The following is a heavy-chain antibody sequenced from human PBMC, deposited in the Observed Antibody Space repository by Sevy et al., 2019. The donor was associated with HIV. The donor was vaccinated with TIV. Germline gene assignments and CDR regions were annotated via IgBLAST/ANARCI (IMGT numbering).Heavy chain of an antibody. Sequence: GGSLRLSCAASGFTFSTHAMHWVRQAPCKGLEWVAAISYDGKNKYYADSVKGQFTISRDDSKNTLFLQMKSLTPEDTAVYYCSRDAGYDTYGYYPSDYWGQGTLVTVSS. CDR1: GFTFSTHA. V-gene: IGHV3-30*03. D-gene: IGHD3-22*01. CDR3: SRDAGYDTYGYYPSDY. CDR2: ISYDGKNK. J-gene: IGHJ4*02.